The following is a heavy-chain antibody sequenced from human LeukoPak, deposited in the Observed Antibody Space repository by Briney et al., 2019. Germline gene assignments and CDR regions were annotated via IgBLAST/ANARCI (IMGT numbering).Heavy chain of an antibody. CDR1: GGTFSSYA. J-gene: IGHJ4*02. Sequence: ASVKVSCKASGGTFSSYAISWVRQAPGQGLEWMGRIIPILGIANYAQKFQGRVTITADKSTSTAYMELSSLRSEDTAVYYCARGRGYSYGYVGYWGQGTLVTVSS. V-gene: IGHV1-69*04. CDR3: ARGRGYSYGYVGY. CDR2: IIPILGIA. D-gene: IGHD5-18*01.